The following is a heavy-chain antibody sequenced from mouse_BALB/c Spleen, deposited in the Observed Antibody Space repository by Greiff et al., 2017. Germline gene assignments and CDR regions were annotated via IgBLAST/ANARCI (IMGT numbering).Heavy chain of an antibody. V-gene: IGHV14-3*02. D-gene: IGHD2-4*01. Sequence: VHVKQSGAELVKPGASVKLSCTASGFNIKDTYMHWVKQRPEQGLEWIGRIDPANGNTKYDPKFQGKATITADTSSNTAYLQLSSLTSEDTAVYYCARAGLRPFDYWGQGTTLTVSS. CDR3: ARAGLRPFDY. J-gene: IGHJ2*01. CDR2: IDPANGNT. CDR1: GFNIKDTY.